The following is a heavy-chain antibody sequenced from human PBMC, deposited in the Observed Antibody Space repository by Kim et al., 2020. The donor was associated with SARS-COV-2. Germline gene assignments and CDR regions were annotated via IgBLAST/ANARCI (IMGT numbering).Heavy chain of an antibody. CDR2: ISWNSGSI. CDR1: GFTFDDYA. CDR3: AKDRYGGYDYFYYGMDV. J-gene: IGHJ6*02. D-gene: IGHD5-12*01. Sequence: GGSLRLSCAASGFTFDDYAMHWVRQAPGKGLEWVSGISWNSGSIGYADSVKGRFTISRDNAKNSLYLQMNSLRAEDTALYYCAKDRYGGYDYFYYGMDVWGQGTTVTVSS. V-gene: IGHV3-9*01.